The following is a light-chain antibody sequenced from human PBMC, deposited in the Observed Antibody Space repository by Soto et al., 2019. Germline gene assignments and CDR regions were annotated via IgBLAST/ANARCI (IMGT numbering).Light chain of an antibody. J-gene: IGKJ4*01. CDR3: QQYHNWPPLT. Sequence: EIVMTQSPATLSVSPGERATLSCRASQSVSSNLAWYQQKPGQAPRLLIYGASTRATGIPARFSGSGSVTEFTLTISSLQSEDFAVYSCQQYHNWPPLTFGGGTKVEIK. CDR1: QSVSSN. V-gene: IGKV3-15*01. CDR2: GAS.